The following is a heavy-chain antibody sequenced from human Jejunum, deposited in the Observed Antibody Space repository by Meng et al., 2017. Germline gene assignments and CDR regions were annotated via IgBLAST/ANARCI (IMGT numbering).Heavy chain of an antibody. Sequence: VQLVQSGAEVKKPGSSWKVSGKASGGIFSTFAFNWVRQAPGQGLEWMGVIIPLYGTTKYAQQFQGRVTITADESTTTVYMEVGSLTSEDTAVYYCAKSITASYNWFDPWGQGALVTVSS. CDR1: GGIFSTFA. J-gene: IGHJ5*02. D-gene: IGHD1-14*01. V-gene: IGHV1-69*01. CDR2: IIPLYGTT. CDR3: AKSITASYNWFDP.